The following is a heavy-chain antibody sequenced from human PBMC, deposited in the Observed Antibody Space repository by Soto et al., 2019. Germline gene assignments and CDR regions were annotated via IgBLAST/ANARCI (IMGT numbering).Heavy chain of an antibody. CDR3: ATNTSGEVPD. J-gene: IGHJ4*02. CDR2: IIDMYGTA. V-gene: IGHV1-69*01. CDR1: GGTFRRY. D-gene: IGHD2-15*01. Sequence: QVQLVQSGAEVKKPGSSMKVSCKASGGTFRRYISWVRQAPGQGLEWMGGIIDMYGTATYAQKFQGRVTMTADAFTSTADMELSSPTPDDTGVYYCATNTSGEVPDWGQGTLVTVSA.